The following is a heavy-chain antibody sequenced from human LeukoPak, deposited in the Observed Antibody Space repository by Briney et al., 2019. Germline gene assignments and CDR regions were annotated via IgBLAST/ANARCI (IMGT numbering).Heavy chain of an antibody. D-gene: IGHD6-13*01. Sequence: SETLSLTCSVSGDSISSSHWWSWVRQAPGEGLEWIGEIYHSGGTKYNPSLKSRVTISVDKSKNQFSLKGTSATAADTAVYYCARRAAACPHGGCPFDSWGQGTLVTVSS. V-gene: IGHV4-4*02. CDR2: IYHSGGT. CDR3: ARRAAACPHGGCPFDS. CDR1: GDSISSSHW. J-gene: IGHJ4*02.